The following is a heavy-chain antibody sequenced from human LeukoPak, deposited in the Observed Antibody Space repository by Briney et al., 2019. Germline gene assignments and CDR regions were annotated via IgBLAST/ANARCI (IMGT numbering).Heavy chain of an antibody. CDR1: TFRSYG. V-gene: IGHV4-39*07. CDR2: MFYYGST. J-gene: IGHJ5*02. D-gene: IGHD3-16*01. Sequence: TFRSYGMHWVRQPPGKGLEWIGSMFYYGSTYYNASLKSRVTISLDTSKKQFSLKLRSVTAADTAVYYCARGGITSLLNWFDPWGQGILVTVSS. CDR3: ARGGITSLLNWFDP.